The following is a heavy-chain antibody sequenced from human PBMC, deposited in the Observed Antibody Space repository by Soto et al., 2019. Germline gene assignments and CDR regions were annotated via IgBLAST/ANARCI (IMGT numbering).Heavy chain of an antibody. CDR1: GGTFSSYA. D-gene: IGHD3-22*01. J-gene: IGHJ4*02. CDR3: ARGWVPSMIVVVPPPLDY. V-gene: IGHV1-69*13. CDR2: IIPIFGTA. Sequence: ASVKVSCKASGGTFSSYAISWVRQAPGQGLEWMGGIIPIFGTANYAQKFQGRVTITADESTSTAYMELSSLRSEDTAVYYCARGWVPSMIVVVPPPLDYWGQGTLVTVSS.